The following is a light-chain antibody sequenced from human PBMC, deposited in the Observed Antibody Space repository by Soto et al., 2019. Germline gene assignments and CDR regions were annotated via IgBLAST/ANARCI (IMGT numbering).Light chain of an antibody. CDR2: AAS. CDR3: RQSYSTLSIT. J-gene: IGKJ5*01. Sequence: DIQMTQSPSSLSASVGDRVTITCRASQSISSYLNWYQQKPGKAPKLLIYAASSLQSGVPSRFSGSGAWTDFTLTISSLQPEDVATYYCRQSYSTLSITFGQGTRLEIK. V-gene: IGKV1-39*01. CDR1: QSISSY.